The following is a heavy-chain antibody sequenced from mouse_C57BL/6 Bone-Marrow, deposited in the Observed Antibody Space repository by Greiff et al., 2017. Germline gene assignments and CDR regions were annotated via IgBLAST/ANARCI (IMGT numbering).Heavy chain of an antibody. D-gene: IGHD2-4*01. J-gene: IGHJ3*01. CDR2: IRNKANGYTT. CDR1: GFTFTDYY. V-gene: IGHV7-3*01. Sequence: EVMLVESGGGLVQPGGSLSLSCAASGFTFTDYYMSWVRQPPGKALEWLGFIRNKANGYTTEYSASVKGRFTISRDNSQSILYLPMNALRAEDSATYYCASYDDYDLAYWGQGTLVTVSA. CDR3: ASYDDYDLAY.